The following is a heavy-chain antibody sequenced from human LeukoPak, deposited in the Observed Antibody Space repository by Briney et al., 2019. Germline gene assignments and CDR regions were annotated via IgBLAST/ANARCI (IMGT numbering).Heavy chain of an antibody. J-gene: IGHJ4*02. Sequence: GRSLRLSCAASGFTFSSYDMHWVRQAPGKGLEWVAVIWYDGSNKNYADSVKGRFTISRDNSKNTLYLQMNSLRVEDTAVYYCAKGPHQRIAVAGYFDYWGQGTLVTVSS. D-gene: IGHD6-19*01. V-gene: IGHV3-33*06. CDR3: AKGPHQRIAVAGYFDY. CDR1: GFTFSSYD. CDR2: IWYDGSNK.